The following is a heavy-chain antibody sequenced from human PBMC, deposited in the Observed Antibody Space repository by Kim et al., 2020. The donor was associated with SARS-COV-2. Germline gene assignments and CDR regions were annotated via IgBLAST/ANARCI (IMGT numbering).Heavy chain of an antibody. CDR1: GFTFSSYS. CDR3: ARGAKRELRFDP. V-gene: IGHV3-21*01. Sequence: GGSLRLSCAASGFTFSSYSMNWVRQAPGKGLEWVSSISSSSSYIYYADSVKGRFTISRDNAKNSLYLQMNSLRAEDTAVYYCARGAKRELRFDPWGQGTLVTVSS. D-gene: IGHD1-26*01. J-gene: IGHJ5*02. CDR2: ISSSSSYI.